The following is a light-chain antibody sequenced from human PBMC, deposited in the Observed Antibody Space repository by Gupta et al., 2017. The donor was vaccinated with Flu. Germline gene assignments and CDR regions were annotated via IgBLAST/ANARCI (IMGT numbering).Light chain of an antibody. V-gene: IGLV1-51*01. CDR3: GTWDNSLSAVV. CDR1: SSNIGINY. CDR2: DND. J-gene: IGLJ2*01. Sequence: PSVSAAPGQKVTISCSGSSSNIGINYVSWYQQLPGTAPQLLIYDNDKRPSGIPDRFSGSKSGTSATLGITGLQTGDEADYYCGTWDNSLSAVVFGGGTKLAVL.